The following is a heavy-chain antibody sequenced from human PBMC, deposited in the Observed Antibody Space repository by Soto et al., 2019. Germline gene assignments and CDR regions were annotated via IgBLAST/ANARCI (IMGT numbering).Heavy chain of an antibody. CDR3: ARDRVAGIWGDAFGI. V-gene: IGHV1-18*04. CDR1: GYTFTNHG. CDR2: INPYNANV. Sequence: QVQLVQSGAEVKKPGASVKVSCKTSGYTFTNHGINWVRQAPGQGLEWMGWINPYNANVNYAQKLQGRGTITTDTSTSTAYRVLRSLTSDDRAVYYCARDRVAGIWGDAFGIWCQGTMVTVSS. J-gene: IGHJ3*02. D-gene: IGHD3-16*01.